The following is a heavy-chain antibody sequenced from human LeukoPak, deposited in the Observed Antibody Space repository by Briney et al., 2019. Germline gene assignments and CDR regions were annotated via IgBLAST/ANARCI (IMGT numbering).Heavy chain of an antibody. CDR2: INPNSRGT. V-gene: IGHV1-2*02. CDR1: GYTFTGYY. CDR3: SRDQTRYEFGSGYCKYSFDY. J-gene: IGHJ4*02. Sequence: ASLKLSFKASGYTFTGYYMHWVRQAPGQGLEWKGWINPNSRGTNYAQKFQGRVTMTRDTSISTAYMELSRLRSDDTAVYYCSRDQTRYEFGSGYCKYSFDYWGQGNLVTVSS. D-gene: IGHD3-3*01.